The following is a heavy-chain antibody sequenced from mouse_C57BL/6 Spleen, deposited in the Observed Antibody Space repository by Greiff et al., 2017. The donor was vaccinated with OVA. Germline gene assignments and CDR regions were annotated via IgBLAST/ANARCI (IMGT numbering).Heavy chain of an antibody. V-gene: IGHV1-80*01. J-gene: IGHJ3*01. D-gene: IGHD3-2*02. CDR3: AIDSSGFPFAY. CDR1: GYAFSSYW. CDR2: IYPGDGDT. Sequence: QVQLQQSGTELVKPGASVKISCKASGYAFSSYWMNWVKQRPGQGLEWIGQIYPGDGDTNYNGKFKGKATLTADKSSSTAYMQISSLTSEDSAVYFCAIDSSGFPFAYWGQGTLVTVSA.